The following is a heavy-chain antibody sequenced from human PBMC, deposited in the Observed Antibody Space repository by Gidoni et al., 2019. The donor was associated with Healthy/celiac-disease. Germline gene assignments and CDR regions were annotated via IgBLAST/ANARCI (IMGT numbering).Heavy chain of an antibody. V-gene: IGHV3-23*04. J-gene: IGHJ4*02. D-gene: IGHD6-19*01. CDR1: GFTFSSYA. CDR3: AKLSKQWPPGFDY. Sequence: EVQLGEYGGGLVQPGGSMRLSCAASGFTFSSYAMSWVRQAPGKGLGLVSAISGSGGSTYYADSVKGRFTISRDNSKNTLYLQMNSLRAEDTAVYYCAKLSKQWPPGFDYWGQGTLVTVSS. CDR2: ISGSGGST.